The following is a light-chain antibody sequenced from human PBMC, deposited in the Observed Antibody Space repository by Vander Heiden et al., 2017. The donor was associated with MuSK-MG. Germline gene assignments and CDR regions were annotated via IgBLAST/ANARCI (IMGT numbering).Light chain of an antibody. Sequence: ELVMTQSPATLSVSTGDRATLSCRASQSVSSNLAWYQQKPGQAPRLLIYGASTRDTGIPARFSGSGDGTEFTLTISSLQSEDFAVYYCQQNNNWPPYTFGQGTKMEIK. CDR3: QQNNNWPPYT. J-gene: IGKJ2*01. V-gene: IGKV3-15*01. CDR2: GAS. CDR1: QSVSSN.